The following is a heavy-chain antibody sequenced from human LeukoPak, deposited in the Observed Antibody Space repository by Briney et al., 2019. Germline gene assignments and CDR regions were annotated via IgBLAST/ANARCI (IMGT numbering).Heavy chain of an antibody. CDR3: ARIRDGYNDAYDI. CDR1: GYTFTKYY. Sequence: ASVKVSSKASGYTFTKYYIHWVRQAPGQGLEWMGLINPGGDNTNYAQNFQGRATMTRDTSTSTVYMELSSLRSEDTAIYYCARIRDGYNDAYDIWGQGTVVTVPS. CDR2: INPGGDNT. D-gene: IGHD5-24*01. J-gene: IGHJ3*02. V-gene: IGHV1-46*01.